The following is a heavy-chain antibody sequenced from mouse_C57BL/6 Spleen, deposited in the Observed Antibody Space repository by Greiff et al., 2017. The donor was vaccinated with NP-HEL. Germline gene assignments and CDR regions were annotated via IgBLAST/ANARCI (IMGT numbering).Heavy chain of an antibody. V-gene: IGHV10-1*01. Sequence: EVHLVESGGGLVQPKGSLKLSCAASGFSFNTYAMNWVRQAPGKGLEWVARIRSKSNNYATYYADSVKDRFTISRDDSESMLYLQMNNLKTEDTAMYYCVRDYEDYFDYWGQGTTLTVSS. CDR2: IRSKSNNYAT. CDR1: GFSFNTYA. D-gene: IGHD1-1*01. J-gene: IGHJ2*01. CDR3: VRDYEDYFDY.